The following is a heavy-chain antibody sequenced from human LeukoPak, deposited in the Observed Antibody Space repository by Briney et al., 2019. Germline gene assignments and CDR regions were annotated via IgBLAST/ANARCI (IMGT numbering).Heavy chain of an antibody. V-gene: IGHV4-39*01. CDR3: ARSLIAGTFRVY. CDR2: IYYSGST. J-gene: IGHJ4*02. D-gene: IGHD6-13*01. Sequence: SETLSLTCTVSGGSISSSSYYWGWIRQPPGKGLEWIGSIYYSGSTYYNPSLKSRVTISVDTSKNQFSLKLSSVTAADTAVYYCARSLIAGTFRVYWGQGTLVTVSS. CDR1: GGSISSSSYY.